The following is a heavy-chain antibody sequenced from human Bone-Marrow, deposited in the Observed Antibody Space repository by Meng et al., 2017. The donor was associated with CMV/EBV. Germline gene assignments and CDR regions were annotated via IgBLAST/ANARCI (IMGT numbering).Heavy chain of an antibody. J-gene: IGHJ6*02. D-gene: IGHD3/OR15-3a*01. CDR1: GYTFTSYD. V-gene: IGHV1-8*01. Sequence: ASVKVSCKASGYTFTSYDINWVRQATGQGLEWMGWMNPNSGNTGYAQKFQGRVTMTRNTSISTAYMELSSLRSEDTAVYYCARLWDSFYYYYGMDVWGQGNTVNVAS. CDR2: MNPNSGNT. CDR3: ARLWDSFYYYYGMDV.